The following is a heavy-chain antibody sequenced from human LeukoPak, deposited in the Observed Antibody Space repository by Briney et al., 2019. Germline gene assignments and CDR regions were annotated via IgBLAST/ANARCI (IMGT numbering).Heavy chain of an antibody. D-gene: IGHD6-13*01. Sequence: GASVKVSCKASGGTFSSYAISWVRQAPGQGLKWMGGIIPIFGTANYAQKFQGRVTITADESTSTAYMELSSLRSEDTAVYYCARGSYTYSGSLMGNYYYYMDVWGKGTTVTISS. CDR2: IIPIFGTA. CDR3: ARGSYTYSGSLMGNYYYYMDV. V-gene: IGHV1-69*13. CDR1: GGTFSSYA. J-gene: IGHJ6*03.